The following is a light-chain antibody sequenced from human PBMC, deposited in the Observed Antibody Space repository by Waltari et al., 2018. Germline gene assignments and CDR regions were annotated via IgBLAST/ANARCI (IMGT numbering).Light chain of an antibody. CDR3: ATWDDSLSGRV. CDR2: RNA. J-gene: IGLJ3*02. V-gene: IGLV1-47*01. CDR1: SSNIGGNY. Sequence: QSVLTQPPSASGTPGQRVTISCSGSSSNIGGNYVYWYQQLPGTAPKLLIYRNAQRPSGVPDRFSASKSGTSASLAISGLRSEDEADYYCATWDDSLSGRVFGGGTKLTVL.